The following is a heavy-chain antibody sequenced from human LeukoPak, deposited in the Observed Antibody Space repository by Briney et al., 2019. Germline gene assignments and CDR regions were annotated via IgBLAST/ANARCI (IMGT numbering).Heavy chain of an antibody. D-gene: IGHD2-21*02. CDR2: IYYSGST. Sequence: PSQTLSLTCTVSGGSISIGDYYWSWIRQPPGKGLEWIGYIYYSGSTYYNPSLKSRVTISVDTSKNQFSLKLSSVTAADTAVYYCARAPIVVVTAPDYWGQGTLVTVSS. V-gene: IGHV4-30-4*01. J-gene: IGHJ4*02. CDR3: ARAPIVVVTAPDY. CDR1: GGSISIGDYY.